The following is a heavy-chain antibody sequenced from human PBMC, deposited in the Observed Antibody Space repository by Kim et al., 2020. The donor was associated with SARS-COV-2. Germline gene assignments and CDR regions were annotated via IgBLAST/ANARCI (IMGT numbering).Heavy chain of an antibody. CDR1: GYSISSGYY. D-gene: IGHD6-13*01. CDR2: IYHSGST. Sequence: SETLSLTCTVSGYSISSGYYWGWIRQPPGKGLEWIGSIYHSGSTYYNPSLKSRVTISVDTSKNQFSLKLSSVTVADTAVYYCARDPYSSSRLPIWGQGTL. J-gene: IGHJ4*02. CDR3: ARDPYSSSRLPI. V-gene: IGHV4-38-2*02.